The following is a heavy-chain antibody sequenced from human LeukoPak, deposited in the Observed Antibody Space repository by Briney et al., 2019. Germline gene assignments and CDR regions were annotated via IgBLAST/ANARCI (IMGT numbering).Heavy chain of an antibody. CDR1: GGTFSLFA. J-gene: IGHJ4*02. CDR2: IIPILGPA. V-gene: IGHV1-69*04. D-gene: IGHD5-12*01. Sequence: ASVKVSCKASGGTFSLFAINWVRQAPGQGLEWMGRIIPILGPANYAQRFQGRVTITADKSTSTSYLELPSLRSDDTAVYYCARVRDYDSSGHPVDFWGQGTLVTVSS. CDR3: ARVRDYDSSGHPVDF.